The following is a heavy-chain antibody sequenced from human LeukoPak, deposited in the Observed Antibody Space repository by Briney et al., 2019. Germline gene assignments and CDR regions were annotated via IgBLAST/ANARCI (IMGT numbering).Heavy chain of an antibody. D-gene: IGHD3-3*01. J-gene: IGHJ5*02. CDR1: GYTFTNYG. CDR2: ISIYNGNT. CDR3: ARITYDFWSGYYMPDDP. V-gene: IGHV1-18*01. Sequence: ASVKVSCKASGYTFTNYGISWVRQAPGQGLEWMGWISIYNGNTDYAQKLRGRVTMTTDTSTSTAFMELRSLRSDDTAVYYCARITYDFWSGYYMPDDPWGQGTLVTVSS.